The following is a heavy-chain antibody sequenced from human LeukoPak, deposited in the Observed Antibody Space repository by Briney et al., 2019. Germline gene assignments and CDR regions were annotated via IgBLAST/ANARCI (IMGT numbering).Heavy chain of an antibody. V-gene: IGHV4-34*01. CDR3: TRAIARYLWLQDAFDI. D-gene: IGHD5-18*01. CDR1: GGSFSGYY. Sequence: SETLSLTCAVYGGSFSGYYWSWIRQPPGKGLEWIGEINHSGSTNYNPSLKSRVTISVDTSKNQFSLKLSSVTAEDTAVYYCTRAIARYLWLQDAFDIWGQGTMVTVSS. J-gene: IGHJ3*02. CDR2: INHSGST.